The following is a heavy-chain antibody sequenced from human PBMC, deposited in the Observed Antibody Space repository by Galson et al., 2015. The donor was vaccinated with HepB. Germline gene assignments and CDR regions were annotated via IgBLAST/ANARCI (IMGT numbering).Heavy chain of an antibody. D-gene: IGHD6-19*01. J-gene: IGHJ2*01. V-gene: IGHV2-70*04. Sequence: PALVKPTQTLTLTCTFSGFSLSTTEMRASWIRQPPGKALEWLARIDWDDDKFYSTSLKTRLTISKDTSKNQVVLTMTNMDPVDTATYYCARSGYSSGWYPWYVGLWGRGTLVTVSS. CDR1: GFSLSTTEMR. CDR3: ARSGYSSGWYPWYVGL. CDR2: IDWDDDK.